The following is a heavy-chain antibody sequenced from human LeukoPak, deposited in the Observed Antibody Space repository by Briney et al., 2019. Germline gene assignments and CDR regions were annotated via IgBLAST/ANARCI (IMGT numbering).Heavy chain of an antibody. CDR1: GYTFTRYY. CDR3: ATSFRAGNWFVP. V-gene: IGHV1-46*01. J-gene: IGHJ5*02. D-gene: IGHD3-10*01. CDR2: INPSGGST. Sequence: SVKVSCKESGYTFTRYYMNWVRQAPGQGLEWMGIINPSGGSTNYAQKFQGRVTMTRDTSTSTIYMEVSSLRSEDTAVYYCATSFRAGNWFVPWVQGTLVTVSS.